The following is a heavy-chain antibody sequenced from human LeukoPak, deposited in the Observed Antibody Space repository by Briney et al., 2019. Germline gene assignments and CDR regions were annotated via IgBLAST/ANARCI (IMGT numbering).Heavy chain of an antibody. CDR2: IKQDGSDK. J-gene: IGHJ3*02. Sequence: GGSLRLSCAASGFTFSSYWMSWVRQAPGKGLEWVANIKQDGSDKYYVDSVKGRFTVSKDNAKKSLYLQMTSLRGEDTAMYYCAREGTARDAFDIWGQGTMVTVSS. CDR3: AREGTARDAFDI. V-gene: IGHV3-7*01. CDR1: GFTFSSYW. D-gene: IGHD2-21*02.